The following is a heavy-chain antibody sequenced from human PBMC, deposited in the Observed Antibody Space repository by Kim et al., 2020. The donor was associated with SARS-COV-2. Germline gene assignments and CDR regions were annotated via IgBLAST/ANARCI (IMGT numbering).Heavy chain of an antibody. Sequence: GGSLRLSCAASGFTFSASAMHWVRQASGKGLEWVGRLRSKPNTYATSYAASVTGRFTISRDDSTNTVYLQMDSLKTDDTAVYFCSRHSGKHGDRGFDNWGKGTLVTVSA. D-gene: IGHD4-17*01. CDR2: LRSKPNTYAT. CDR3: SRHSGKHGDRGFDN. CDR1: GFTFSASA. J-gene: IGHJ4*02. V-gene: IGHV3-73*01.